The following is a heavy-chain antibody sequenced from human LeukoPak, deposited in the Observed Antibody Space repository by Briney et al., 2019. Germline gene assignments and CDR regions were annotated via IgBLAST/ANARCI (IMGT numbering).Heavy chain of an antibody. J-gene: IGHJ3*02. Sequence: GGSLRLSCAASGFTFSSYSMNWVRQAPGKGLEWVSYISSSSSTIYYADSVKGRFTISRDNAKNSLYPQMNSLRAEDTAVYYCARPTTVTGDDAFDIWGQGTMVTVSS. D-gene: IGHD4-17*01. CDR3: ARPTTVTGDDAFDI. CDR2: ISSSSSTI. V-gene: IGHV3-48*01. CDR1: GFTFSSYS.